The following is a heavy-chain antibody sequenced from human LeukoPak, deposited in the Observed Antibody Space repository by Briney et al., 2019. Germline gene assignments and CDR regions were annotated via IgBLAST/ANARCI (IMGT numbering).Heavy chain of an antibody. CDR3: AKIASASGSFSDY. V-gene: IGHV3-23*01. CDR1: GSTFSSYA. CDR2: ISGSGGHT. Sequence: GGSLRLSCAASGSTFSSYAMSWVRQAPGKGLEWVSSISGSGGHTFYADSVKGRFTVSRDNSRNTLYLQMNSLRAEDTAVYFCAKIASASGSFSDYWGQGTLVTVSS. J-gene: IGHJ4*02. D-gene: IGHD3-10*01.